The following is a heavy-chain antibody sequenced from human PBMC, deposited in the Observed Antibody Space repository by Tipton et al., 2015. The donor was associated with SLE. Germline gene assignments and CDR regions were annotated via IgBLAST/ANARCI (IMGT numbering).Heavy chain of an antibody. CDR1: GGSISSHY. D-gene: IGHD6-13*01. Sequence: TLSLTCTVSGGSISSHYWSWIRQPPGKGLEWIGYIYYSGSTNYNPSLKSRVTISVDTSKNQFSLKLSSVTAADTAVYYCARFQRQQLASYFQHWGQGTLVTVSS. V-gene: IGHV4-59*11. CDR2: IYYSGST. CDR3: ARFQRQQLASYFQH. J-gene: IGHJ1*01.